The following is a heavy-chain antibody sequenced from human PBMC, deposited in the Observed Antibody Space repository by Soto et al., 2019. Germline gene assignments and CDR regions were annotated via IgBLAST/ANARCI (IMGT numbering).Heavy chain of an antibody. D-gene: IGHD3-10*01. V-gene: IGHV5-51*01. CDR1: GYSFTSYW. CDR2: IFPDDSDT. CDR3: ARLDYGSGTPHFDV. Sequence: GESLKISCQVSGYSFTSYWIGWVRQMSGKGLEWMAMIFPDDSDTRYSPSFQGRVTISVDKSTSTASLQWHSLEASDTAMYDCARLDYGSGTPHFDVWGQGTQVTVSS. J-gene: IGHJ4*02.